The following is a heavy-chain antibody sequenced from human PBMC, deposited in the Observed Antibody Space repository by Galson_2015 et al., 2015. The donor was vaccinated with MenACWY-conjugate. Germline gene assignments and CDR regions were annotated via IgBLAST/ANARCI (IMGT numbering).Heavy chain of an antibody. J-gene: IGHJ6*02. CDR3: ARHPTLGLDYSNYAYYYGMDV. V-gene: IGHV3-73*01. CDR1: GFTFSDSS. D-gene: IGHD4-11*01. Sequence: SLRLSCAASGFTFSDSSMHWVRQASGKGLEWVGRIRSKANSYATAYAASVKGRFTISRDDSKNTAYLQMNSLKTEDTAVYFCARHPTLGLDYSNYAYYYGMDVWGQGTTVTASS. CDR2: IRSKANSYAT.